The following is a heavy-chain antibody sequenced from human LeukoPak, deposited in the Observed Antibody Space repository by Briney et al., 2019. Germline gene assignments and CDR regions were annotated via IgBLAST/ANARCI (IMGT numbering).Heavy chain of an antibody. D-gene: IGHD6-19*01. CDR2: ISYDGSNK. V-gene: IGHV3-30-3*01. Sequence: GGSLRLSCAASGFTFSSYAMHWVRQAPGKGLEWVAVISYDGSNKYYADSVKGRFTISRDNSKNTLYLQMNSLRAEDTAVYYCAKDPGWYRYFDYWGQGTLVTVSS. CDR3: AKDPGWYRYFDY. CDR1: GFTFSSYA. J-gene: IGHJ4*02.